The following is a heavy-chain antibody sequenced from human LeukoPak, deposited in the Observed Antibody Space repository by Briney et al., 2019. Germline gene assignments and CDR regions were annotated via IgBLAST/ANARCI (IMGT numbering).Heavy chain of an antibody. CDR3: ARDLGGSTDYYDSSGYFGDFDY. D-gene: IGHD3-22*01. CDR2: IKQDGSEK. V-gene: IGHV3-7*01. J-gene: IGHJ4*02. CDR1: GFTFSSYW. Sequence: GGSLRLSCAASGFTFSSYWMSWVRQAPGKGLEWVANIKQDGSEKYYVDSVKGRFTISRDNAKNSLYLQMNSLRAEDTAVYYCARDLGGSTDYYDSSGYFGDFDYWGQGTLVTVSS.